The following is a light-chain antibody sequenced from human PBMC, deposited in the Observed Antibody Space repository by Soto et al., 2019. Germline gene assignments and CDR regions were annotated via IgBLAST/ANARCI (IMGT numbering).Light chain of an antibody. J-gene: IGKJ4*01. CDR1: QDISNY. CDR2: DAS. V-gene: IGKV1-33*01. Sequence: DIQMTQSPSSLSASVGDRVTITCQASQDISNYLNGYQQKPGKAPKLLIYDASNLKTGVPSRFSGSVSGTDFTFTISGLEPEDTATYYCQQYENPLLTFGGGTKVEIK. CDR3: QQYENPLLT.